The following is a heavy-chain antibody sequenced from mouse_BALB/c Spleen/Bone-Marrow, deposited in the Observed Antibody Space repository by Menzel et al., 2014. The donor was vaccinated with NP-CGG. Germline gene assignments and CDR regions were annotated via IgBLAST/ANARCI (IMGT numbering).Heavy chain of an antibody. Sequence: QVQLKQSGPELVKPGASVKISCKASGYTFTDYYINWVKQKPGQGLEWIGWIYPGGGNTKYNEKFKGKATLTVDTSCSTAYMQLSSLTSEDTAVYFCARPPYYYGSSYYWYFDVWGAGTTVTVSS. CDR1: GYTFTDYY. CDR3: ARPPYYYGSSYYWYFDV. D-gene: IGHD1-1*01. J-gene: IGHJ1*01. V-gene: IGHV1-84*02. CDR2: IYPGGGNT.